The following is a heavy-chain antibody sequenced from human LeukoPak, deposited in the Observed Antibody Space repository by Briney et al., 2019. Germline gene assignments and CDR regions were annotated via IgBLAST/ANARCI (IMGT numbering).Heavy chain of an antibody. CDR3: ARVGYSNYGPLDY. V-gene: IGHV4-59*01. Sequence: SETLSLTCTVSGGSISSYSWSWIRQPPGKGLEWIGCIYYSGSTNYNPSLKSRVTISVDTSKNQFSLKLSSVTAADTAVYYCARVGYSNYGPLDYWGQGTLVTVSS. CDR1: GGSISSYS. J-gene: IGHJ4*02. CDR2: IYYSGST. D-gene: IGHD4-11*01.